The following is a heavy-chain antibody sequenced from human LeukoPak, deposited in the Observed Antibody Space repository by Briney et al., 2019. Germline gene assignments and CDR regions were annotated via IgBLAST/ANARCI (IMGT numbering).Heavy chain of an antibody. Sequence: SETLSLTCTVSGGSISSSSYYWGWIRQPPGKGLEWIGSIYYSGSTYYNPSLKSRVTISVDTSKNQFSLKLSSVTAADTAVYYCAIIVPPFIHPLDWGQGTLVTVSS. CDR1: GGSISSSSYY. CDR3: AIIVPPFIHPLD. CDR2: IYYSGST. J-gene: IGHJ4*02. V-gene: IGHV4-39*01. D-gene: IGHD3-16*02.